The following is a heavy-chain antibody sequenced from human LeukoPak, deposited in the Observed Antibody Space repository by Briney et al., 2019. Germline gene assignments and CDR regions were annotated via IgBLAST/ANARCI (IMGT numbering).Heavy chain of an antibody. CDR2: INPNSGGT. CDR1: GYTFTGYY. Sequence: GASVKVSCKASGYTFTGYYMHWVRQAPGQGLEWMGWINPNSGGTNYAQKFQGRVTMTRDTSISTAYMELSSLRSEDTAVYYCARDTSSYGSGRTWFDPWGQGTLVTVSS. V-gene: IGHV1-2*02. CDR3: ARDTSSYGSGRTWFDP. D-gene: IGHD3-10*01. J-gene: IGHJ5*02.